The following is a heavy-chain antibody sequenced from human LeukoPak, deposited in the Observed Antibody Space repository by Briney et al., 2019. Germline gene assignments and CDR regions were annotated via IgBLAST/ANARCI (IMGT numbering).Heavy chain of an antibody. Sequence: TSETLSLTCTVSGGSISSYYWSWIRQPPGKGPEWIGYIYYSGTTNSNPSLKSRVTISVDTSKNHFSLELSSVTAADTAVYYCARRKASEWSFDYWGQGTLVTVSS. CDR2: IYYSGTT. V-gene: IGHV4-59*08. CDR1: GGSISSYY. CDR3: ARRKASEWSFDY. D-gene: IGHD3-3*01. J-gene: IGHJ4*02.